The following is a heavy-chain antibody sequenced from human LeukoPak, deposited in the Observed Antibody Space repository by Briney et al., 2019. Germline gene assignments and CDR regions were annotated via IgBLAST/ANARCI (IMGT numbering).Heavy chain of an antibody. CDR1: GGSVSSTTYY. V-gene: IGHV4-39*01. CDR2: ISYSVNT. J-gene: IGHJ4*02. D-gene: IGHD3-3*01. Sequence: PSETLSPTCTVSGGSVSSTTYYWGWIRQPPGKGLEWIGSISYSVNTYYNPSLKSRVIISVDTSKNQFSLKLTSVTAADTAVYYCARLAVDNSWSHFDYWGQGTLVTVAS. CDR3: ARLAVDNSWSHFDY.